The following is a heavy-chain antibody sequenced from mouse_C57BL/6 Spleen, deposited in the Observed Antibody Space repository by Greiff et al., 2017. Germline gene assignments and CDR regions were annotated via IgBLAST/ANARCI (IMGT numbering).Heavy chain of an antibody. CDR3: VRHRGGFDY. J-gene: IGHJ2*01. V-gene: IGHV10-1*01. Sequence: DAGGGLVQPKGSLKLSCAASGFSFNTYAMNWVRQAPGKGLEWVARIRSKSNNYATYYADSVKDRFTISRDDSESMLYLQMNNLKTEDTAMYYCVRHRGGFDYWGQGTTLTVSS. CDR2: IRSKSNNYAT. CDR1: GFSFNTYA.